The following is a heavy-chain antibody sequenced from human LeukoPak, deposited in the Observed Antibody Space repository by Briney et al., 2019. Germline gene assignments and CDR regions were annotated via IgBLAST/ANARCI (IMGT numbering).Heavy chain of an antibody. Sequence: GGSLRLTCLGSGFNFRYFWMSWVRQAPGKGLEWVSVIYSGGSTYYADSVKGRFTISRDNSKNTLYLQMNSLRAEDTAVYYCARAVYGSGIYYFDYWGQGTLVTVSS. D-gene: IGHD3-10*01. CDR3: ARAVYGSGIYYFDY. CDR1: GFNFRYFW. V-gene: IGHV3-66*01. CDR2: IYSGGST. J-gene: IGHJ4*02.